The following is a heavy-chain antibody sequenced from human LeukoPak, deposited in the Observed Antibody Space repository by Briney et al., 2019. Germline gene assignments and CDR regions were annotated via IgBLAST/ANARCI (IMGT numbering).Heavy chain of an antibody. J-gene: IGHJ4*02. Sequence: GGSLRLSCAASGFTFSDHYMDWVRQAPGKGLEWVGRIRNKANSYTTEYAASVKGRFTISRDDSKNSLYMQMNSLKCEDTAVYYCAREWDSGSYYLGYFDYWGQGTLVTVSS. CDR2: IRNKANSYTT. CDR3: AREWDSGSYYLGYFDY. D-gene: IGHD1-26*01. CDR1: GFTFSDHY. V-gene: IGHV3-72*01.